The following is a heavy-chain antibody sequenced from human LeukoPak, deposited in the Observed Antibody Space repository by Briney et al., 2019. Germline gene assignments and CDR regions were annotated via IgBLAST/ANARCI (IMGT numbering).Heavy chain of an antibody. D-gene: IGHD3-16*02. V-gene: IGHV4-34*01. CDR3: ARGDYDYVWGSYRPPVD. CDR2: INHSGST. J-gene: IGHJ4*02. CDR1: GGSFSGYY. Sequence: ASETLSLTCAVYGGSFSGYYWSWIRQPPGKGLEWIGEINHSGSTNYNPSLKSRVTISVDTSKNQFSLKLSSVTAADTAVYYCARGDYDYVWGSYRPPVDWGQGTLVTVSS.